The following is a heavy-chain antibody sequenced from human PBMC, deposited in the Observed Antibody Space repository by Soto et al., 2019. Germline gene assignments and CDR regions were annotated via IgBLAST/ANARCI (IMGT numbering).Heavy chain of an antibody. CDR1: VFTFSSYS. CDR3: ACSSSWAYFDY. CDR2: ISSSSSYI. Sequence: GGSLRLSCAASVFTFSSYSRNWFRQAPGKGLEGVSSISSSSSYIYYAESVKGRFTISRDNAKNSLYLQMNSLRAEDTSVYYCACSSSWAYFDYWGQGTLVTGSS. V-gene: IGHV3-21*01. J-gene: IGHJ4*02. D-gene: IGHD6-13*01.